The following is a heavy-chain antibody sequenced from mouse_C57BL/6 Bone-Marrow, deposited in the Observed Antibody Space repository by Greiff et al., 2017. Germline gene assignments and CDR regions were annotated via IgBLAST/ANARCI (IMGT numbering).Heavy chain of an antibody. D-gene: IGHD2-1*01. Sequence: VQLQESGAELARPGASVKLSCKASGYTFTSYGISWVRQRTGQGLEWIGEIYPRSGNTYYTENFKGQATLTADKSSSTAYMELRRLTSEDSAVYDCARGNYYAMDYWGQGTSVTVSS. J-gene: IGHJ4*01. CDR1: GYTFTSYG. CDR2: IYPRSGNT. V-gene: IGHV1-81*01. CDR3: ARGNYYAMDY.